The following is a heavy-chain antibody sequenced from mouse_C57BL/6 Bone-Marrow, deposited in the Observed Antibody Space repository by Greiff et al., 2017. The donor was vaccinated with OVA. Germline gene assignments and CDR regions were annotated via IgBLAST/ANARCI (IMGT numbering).Heavy chain of an antibody. CDR2: IDPSDSYT. CDR3: ARSDMGGYPNSFGY. D-gene: IGHD2-2*01. J-gene: IGHJ2*01. V-gene: IGHV1-69*01. CDR1: GYTFTSYW. Sequence: VKLQQPGAELVMPGASVKLSCKASGYTFTSYWMHWVKQRPGQGLEWIGEIDPSDSYTNYNQKFKGKSTLTVDKSSSTAYMQLSSLTSEDSAVYYCARSDMGGYPNSFGYWGQGTTLTVSS.